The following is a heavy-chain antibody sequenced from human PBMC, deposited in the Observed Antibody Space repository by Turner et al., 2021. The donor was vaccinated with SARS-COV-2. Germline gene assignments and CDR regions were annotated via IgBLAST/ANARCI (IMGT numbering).Heavy chain of an antibody. V-gene: IGHV1-24*01. Sequence: QVQLVQSGAEVKKPGASVKVSCKVSGYSLTELSMHWVRQAPGKGLEWMGGFDPEDGEIIYAQKFQGRVNMTEDTSTDTAYMELSSLRSEDTAVYYCATGVAVAGTPSEYYYYYGMDVWGQGTTVTVSS. CDR2: FDPEDGEI. CDR3: ATGVAVAGTPSEYYYYYGMDV. CDR1: GYSLTELS. J-gene: IGHJ6*02. D-gene: IGHD6-19*01.